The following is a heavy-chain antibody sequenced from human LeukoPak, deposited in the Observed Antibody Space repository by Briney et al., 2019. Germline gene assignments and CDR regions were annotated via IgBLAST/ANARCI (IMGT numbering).Heavy chain of an antibody. CDR1: GGSISSGDYY. J-gene: IGHJ4*02. V-gene: IGHV4-30-4*08. D-gene: IGHD3-3*01. Sequence: PSQTLSLTCTVSGGSISSGDYYWSWIRQPPGKGLEWIGYIYYSGSTYYNPSLKSRVTISVDTPKNQFSLKLSSVTAADTAVYYCARTYYDFWSGYYTLFDYWGQGTLVTVSS. CDR2: IYYSGST. CDR3: ARTYYDFWSGYYTLFDY.